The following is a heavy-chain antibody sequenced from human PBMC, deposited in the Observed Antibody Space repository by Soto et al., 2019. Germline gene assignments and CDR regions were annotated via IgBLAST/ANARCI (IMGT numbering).Heavy chain of an antibody. J-gene: IGHJ4*02. CDR3: ARETSSGYSDC. D-gene: IGHD3-22*01. Sequence: SETLSLTCAVYGGSFSGYYWSWIRQPPGKGLEWIGEINHSGSTNYNPSLKSRVTISVDTSKNQFSLKLSSVTAADTAVYYCARETSSGYSDCWGQGTLVTV. V-gene: IGHV4-34*01. CDR2: INHSGST. CDR1: GGSFSGYY.